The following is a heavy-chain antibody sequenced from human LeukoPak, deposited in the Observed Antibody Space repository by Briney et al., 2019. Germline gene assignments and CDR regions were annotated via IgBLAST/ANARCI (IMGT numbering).Heavy chain of an antibody. CDR2: ISSSSSYI. CDR1: GFTFSSYA. D-gene: IGHD3-3*01. Sequence: PGGSLRLSCAASGFTFSSYAMNWVRQAPGKGLEWVSSISSSSSYIYYADSVKGRVTISRDNAKNSLYLQMNSLRAEDTAVYYCARVKDYDFWSGYSKDAFDIWGQGTMVTVSS. V-gene: IGHV3-21*01. CDR3: ARVKDYDFWSGYSKDAFDI. J-gene: IGHJ3*02.